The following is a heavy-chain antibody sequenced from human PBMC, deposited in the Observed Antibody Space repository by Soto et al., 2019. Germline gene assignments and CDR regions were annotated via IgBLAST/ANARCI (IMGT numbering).Heavy chain of an antibody. CDR1: GGSFSGYY. Sequence: SETLSLTCAVYGGSFSGYYWSWIRQPPGKGLEWIGEINHSGSTNYNPYLKSRVTISVDTSKNQFSLKLSSVTAADTAVYYCARGQVTMTSYNWFDPWGQGTLVTVSS. D-gene: IGHD3-22*01. V-gene: IGHV4-34*01. CDR2: INHSGST. CDR3: ARGQVTMTSYNWFDP. J-gene: IGHJ5*02.